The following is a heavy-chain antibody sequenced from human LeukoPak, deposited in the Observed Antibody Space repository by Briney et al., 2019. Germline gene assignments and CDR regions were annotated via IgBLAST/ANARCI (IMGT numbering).Heavy chain of an antibody. V-gene: IGHV4-39*07. Sequence: SETLSLTCTVSGGSISSSSYYWGWLRQPPGKGLEWIGSIYYSGSTYYNPSLKSRVTISVDTSKNQFSLKLSSVTAADTAVYYCARVTVRYSSGWDFDYWGQGTLVTVSS. J-gene: IGHJ4*02. CDR2: IYYSGST. CDR1: GGSISSSSYY. D-gene: IGHD6-19*01. CDR3: ARVTVRYSSGWDFDY.